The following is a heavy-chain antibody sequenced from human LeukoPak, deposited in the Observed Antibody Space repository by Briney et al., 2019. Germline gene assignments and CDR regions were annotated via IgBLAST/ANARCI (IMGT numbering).Heavy chain of an antibody. J-gene: IGHJ4*02. D-gene: IGHD3-22*01. CDR2: IIPIFGTA. Sequence: SVKVSCKASGGTFSSYAISWVRQAPGQGREWMGRIIPIFGTANYAQKFQGRVTITTDESTSTAYMELSSLRSEDTAVYYCARAAAGYYDSSGYYFFDYWGQGTLVTVSS. CDR1: GGTFSSYA. CDR3: ARAAAGYYDSSGYYFFDY. V-gene: IGHV1-69*05.